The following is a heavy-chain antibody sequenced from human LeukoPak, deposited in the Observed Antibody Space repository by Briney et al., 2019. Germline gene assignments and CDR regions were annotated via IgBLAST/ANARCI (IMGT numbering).Heavy chain of an antibody. CDR1: GYSISSGYF. J-gene: IGHJ6*03. CDR3: ARVLTELSYYYYMDV. D-gene: IGHD1-14*01. V-gene: IGHV4-38-2*02. Sequence: SETLSLTCTVSGYSISSGYFWGWMRQPPGKGLEWIGSIYQSETAHYNPSLKSRVTISVDTSKNQFSLKLSSVTAADTAVYYCARVLTELSYYYYMDVWGKGTTVTVSS. CDR2: IYQSETA.